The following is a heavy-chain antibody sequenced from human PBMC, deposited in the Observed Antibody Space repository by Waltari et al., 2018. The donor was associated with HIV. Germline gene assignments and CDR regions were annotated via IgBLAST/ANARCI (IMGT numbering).Heavy chain of an antibody. CDR1: NFSISGRH. V-gene: IGHV3-53*01. Sequence: EVLLAESGGGLIQPGGSLGLSCTASNFSISGRHVTWIRQAPGGSLELVAVTYPDDTTHYADSVSGRFTISRAKSRTKVFLLMNSLFVDDTATYFCATGVRYYGPWGQGTRVTVSS. D-gene: IGHD3-22*01. CDR2: TYPDDTT. J-gene: IGHJ5*02. CDR3: ATGVRYYGP.